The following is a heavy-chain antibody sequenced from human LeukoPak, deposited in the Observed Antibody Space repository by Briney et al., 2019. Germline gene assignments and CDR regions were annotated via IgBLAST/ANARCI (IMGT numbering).Heavy chain of an antibody. CDR3: VKGWRGSLYDPADH. Sequence: GHSLKSSSTAPAYTSTDSLIGWVREKAGKGLEWVAVSHPAHSDSQHTPSIQGQVFISVDRSIHTAHLQWSSLKASDSAVYYCVKGWRGSLYDPADHWGEGTLGTVSP. V-gene: IGHV5-51*01. CDR2: SHPAHSDS. D-gene: IGHD2-8*01. J-gene: IGHJ5*02. CDR1: AYTSTDSL.